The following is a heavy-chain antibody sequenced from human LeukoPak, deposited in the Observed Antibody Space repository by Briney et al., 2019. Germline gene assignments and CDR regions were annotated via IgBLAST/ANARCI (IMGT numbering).Heavy chain of an antibody. V-gene: IGHV3-48*01. CDR2: ISSSSSTI. J-gene: IGHJ4*02. Sequence: GGSLRLSCAASGFTFSSYSMNWVRQAPGKGLEWVSYISSSSSTIYYADSVKGRFTISRENAKNSLYLQMNSLRAEDTAVYYCARDPRQWLAPFDYWGQGTLVTVSS. CDR1: GFTFSSYS. D-gene: IGHD6-19*01. CDR3: ARDPRQWLAPFDY.